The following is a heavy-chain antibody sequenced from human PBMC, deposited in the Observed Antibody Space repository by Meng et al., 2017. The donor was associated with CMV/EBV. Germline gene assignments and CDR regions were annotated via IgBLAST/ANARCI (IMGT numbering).Heavy chain of an antibody. V-gene: IGHV4-39*01. CDR1: GGSISSRSYY. D-gene: IGHD2-2*01. CDR3: ARQYQLLHFDY. CDR2: IYYSGST. J-gene: IGHJ4*02. Sequence: TCNVSGGSISSRSYYWGWIRQPPGKGLEWIGSIYYSGSTYYNPSLKSRVTISVDTSKNQFSLKLSSVTAADTAVYYCARQYQLLHFDYWGQGTLVTVSS.